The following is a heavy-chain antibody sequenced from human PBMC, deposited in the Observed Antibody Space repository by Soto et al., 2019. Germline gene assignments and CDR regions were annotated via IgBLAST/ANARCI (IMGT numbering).Heavy chain of an antibody. V-gene: IGHV3-30-3*01. Sequence: GESLKISCAASGFTFSSYAMYWVRQAPGKGLEWVAVISYDENNKYYADSVKGRFTISRDNSKNTLYLQMNSLRAEDTAVYYCARAGCDGGSCYTLVGLRYGMDVWGQGTTVTVSS. CDR3: ARAGCDGGSCYTLVGLRYGMDV. CDR2: ISYDENNK. CDR1: GFTFSSYA. D-gene: IGHD2-15*01. J-gene: IGHJ6*02.